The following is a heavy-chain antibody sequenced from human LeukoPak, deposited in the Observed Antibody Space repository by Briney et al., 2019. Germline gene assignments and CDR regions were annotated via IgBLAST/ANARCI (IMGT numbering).Heavy chain of an antibody. CDR3: ASGPQDYYGSGSYYYFDY. V-gene: IGHV4-61*02. CDR1: GGSINSGSYY. CDR2: IYTSGST. Sequence: SETLSLTCTVSGGSINSGSYYWSWIRQPAGKGLEWIGRIYTSGSTNYNPSLKSRVTMSVDTSKNQFSLKLSSVTAADTAVYYCASGPQDYYGSGSYYYFDYWGQGTLVTVSS. J-gene: IGHJ4*02. D-gene: IGHD3-10*01.